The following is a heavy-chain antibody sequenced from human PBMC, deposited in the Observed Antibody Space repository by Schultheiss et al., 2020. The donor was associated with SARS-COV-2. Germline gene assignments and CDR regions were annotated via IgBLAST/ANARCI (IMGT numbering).Heavy chain of an antibody. CDR3: VKDIDTLVRGANPNYFDY. J-gene: IGHJ4*02. CDR2: ISWNSGSL. D-gene: IGHD3-10*01. V-gene: IGHV3-9*01. Sequence: GGSLRLSCAASGFTFDDYAMHWVRQAPGKGLEWVSGISWNSGSLDYADSVKGRFTISRDNAKNSLYLQMNSLRADDTALYYCVKDIDTLVRGANPNYFDYWGQGTLVTVSS. CDR1: GFTFDDYA.